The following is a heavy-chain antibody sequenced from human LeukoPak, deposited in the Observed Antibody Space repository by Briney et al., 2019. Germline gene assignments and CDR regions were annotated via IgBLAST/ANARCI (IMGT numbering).Heavy chain of an antibody. CDR3: ARAAIEGATTDLDY. D-gene: IGHD1-26*01. CDR1: GGSISSYY. CDR2: IYYDGSF. J-gene: IGHJ4*02. Sequence: PSETLSLTCTVSGGSISSYYWSWIRQPPGKGLEWIGYIYYDGSFNYNPSLKSGVTISVDTSRNQFSLKVTSVTAADTAVYYCARAAIEGATTDLDYWGQGTLVTVSS. V-gene: IGHV4-59*01.